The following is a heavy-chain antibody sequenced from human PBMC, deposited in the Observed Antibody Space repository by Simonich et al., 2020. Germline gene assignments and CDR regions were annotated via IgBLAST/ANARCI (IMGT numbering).Heavy chain of an antibody. Sequence: EVQLVQSGAEVKKPGESLKISCKGSGYSFTSYWIGWVRQMPGKGLEWRGIIDPVDSHTRYHPSVQGQVTISADKSISTAYLQGSSLKASDTAMYYCARQLNDFDIWGQGTMVTVSS. CDR1: GYSFTSYW. CDR3: ARQLNDFDI. V-gene: IGHV5-51*01. CDR2: IDPVDSHT. J-gene: IGHJ3*02. D-gene: IGHD1-1*01.